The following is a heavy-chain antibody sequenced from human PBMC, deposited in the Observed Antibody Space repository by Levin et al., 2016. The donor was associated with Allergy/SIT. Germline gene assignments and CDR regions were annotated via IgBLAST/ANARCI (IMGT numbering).Heavy chain of an antibody. CDR3: ARDYCSGGSCYSTCDY. V-gene: IGHV1-2*02. CDR2: INPNSGGT. D-gene: IGHD2-15*01. J-gene: IGHJ4*02. Sequence: WVRQAPGQGLEWMGWINPNSGGTNYAQKFQGRVTMTRDTSISTAYMELSRLRSDDTAVYYCARDYCSGGSCYSTCDYWGQGTLVTVSS.